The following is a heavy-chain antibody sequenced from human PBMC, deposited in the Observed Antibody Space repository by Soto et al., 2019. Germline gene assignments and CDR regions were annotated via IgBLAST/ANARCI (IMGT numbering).Heavy chain of an antibody. CDR1: GGSISSYY. D-gene: IGHD2-15*01. CDR3: ARHSSPRGGSLQFDY. CDR2: IYYSGST. J-gene: IGHJ4*02. Sequence: PSETLSLTCTVSGGSISSYYWSWIRQPPGKGLEWIGYIYYSGSTNYNPSLKSRVTISVDTSKNQFSLKLSSVTAADTAVYYCARHSSPRGGSLQFDYWGQGTLVTVSS. V-gene: IGHV4-59*08.